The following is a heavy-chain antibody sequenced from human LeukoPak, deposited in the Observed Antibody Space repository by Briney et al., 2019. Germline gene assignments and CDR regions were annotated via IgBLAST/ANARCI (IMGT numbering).Heavy chain of an antibody. J-gene: IGHJ5*02. CDR1: GFTFSDYY. CDR2: ISSSGSTI. Sequence: GGSLRLSCAASGFTFSDYYMSWIRQAPGKGLEWVSYISSSGSTIYYADSVEGRFTISRDNAKNSLYLQMNSLRAEDTAVYYCARSAPDSSSWYVPNWFDPWGQGTLVTVSS. V-gene: IGHV3-11*04. CDR3: ARSAPDSSSWYVPNWFDP. D-gene: IGHD6-13*01.